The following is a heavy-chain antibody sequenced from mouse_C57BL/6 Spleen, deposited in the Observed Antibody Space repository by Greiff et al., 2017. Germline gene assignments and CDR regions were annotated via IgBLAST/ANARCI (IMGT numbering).Heavy chain of an antibody. CDR3: AREGTAQATGAMDY. D-gene: IGHD3-2*02. CDR2: IYPGGGYT. Sequence: VQLQQSGAELVRPGTSVKMSCKASGYTFTNYWIGWAKQRPGHGLEWIGDIYPGGGYTNYNEKFKGKATLTADKSSSTAYMQFSSLTSEASAIYYCAREGTAQATGAMDYWGQGTSVTVSS. J-gene: IGHJ4*01. CDR1: GYTFTNYW. V-gene: IGHV1-63*01.